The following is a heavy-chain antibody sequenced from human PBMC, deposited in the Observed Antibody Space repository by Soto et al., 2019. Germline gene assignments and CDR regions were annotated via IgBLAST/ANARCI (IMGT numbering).Heavy chain of an antibody. CDR2: IWYDGSNK. V-gene: IGHV3-33*01. D-gene: IGHD4-17*01. J-gene: IGHJ5*02. CDR3: AREDDYVGGWFDP. CDR1: GFTFSSYG. Sequence: GGSLRLSCAASGFTFSSYGMHWVRQAPGKGLEWVAVIWYDGSNKYYADSVKGRFTISRDNSKNTLYLQMNSLRAEDTAVYYCAREDDYVGGWFDPWGQGTLVTVSS.